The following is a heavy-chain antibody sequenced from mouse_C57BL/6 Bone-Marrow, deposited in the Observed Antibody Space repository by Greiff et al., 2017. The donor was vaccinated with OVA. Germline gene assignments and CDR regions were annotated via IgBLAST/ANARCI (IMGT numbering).Heavy chain of an antibody. CDR2: ISSGSSTI. V-gene: IGHV5-17*01. CDR1: GFTFSDYG. CDR3: AKLGRKTDD. D-gene: IGHD4-1*01. J-gene: IGHJ2*01. Sequence: EVKLVESGGGLVKPGGSLKLSCAASGFTFSDYGMHWVRQAPETGLEWVAYISSGSSTIYYADTVKGRFTISRDNAKNTLFLQMTRLRSEDTAMYYWAKLGRKTDDWGQGTTLTVSA.